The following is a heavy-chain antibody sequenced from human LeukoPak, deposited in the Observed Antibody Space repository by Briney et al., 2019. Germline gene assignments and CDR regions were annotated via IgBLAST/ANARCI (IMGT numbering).Heavy chain of an antibody. J-gene: IGHJ4*02. CDR1: GGFISSYY. CDR3: ARVVPAAPREVDY. CDR2: IYTSGST. V-gene: IGHV4-4*07. Sequence: PSETLSLTCTVSGGFISSYYWSCIRQPAGKGLEWIGRIYTSGSTNYNPSLKSRVTMSVDTSKNQFSLKLSSVTAADTAVYYCARVVPAAPREVDYWGQGTLVTVSS. D-gene: IGHD2-2*01.